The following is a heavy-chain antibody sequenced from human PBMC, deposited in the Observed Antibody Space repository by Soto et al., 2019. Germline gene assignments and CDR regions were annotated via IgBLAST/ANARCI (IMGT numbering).Heavy chain of an antibody. D-gene: IGHD2-21*01. V-gene: IGHV4-34*09. CDR2: IYYSGST. Sequence: SETLPLTCAVYGGSFSGYYWSWIRQPPGKGLEWIGYIYYSGSTYYNPSLKSRVTISVDTSKNQFSLKLSSVTAADTAVYYCARVPPGYGCDNWGQGTLVTVSS. J-gene: IGHJ4*02. CDR1: GGSFSGYY. CDR3: ARVPPGYGCDN.